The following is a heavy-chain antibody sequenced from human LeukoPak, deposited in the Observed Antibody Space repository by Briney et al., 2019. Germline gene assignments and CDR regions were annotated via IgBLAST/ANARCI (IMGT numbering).Heavy chain of an antibody. D-gene: IGHD1-26*01. Sequence: SQTLSLTCTVSGGSISSGSYCWSWIRQPAGKGLEWIGHIYYTGSTSYNPSLKSRVTMSLDASKNQFSLELNSVTPADTAVYYCARGGNYWPQWWFDPWGRGTLVSVSS. CDR2: IYYTGST. CDR3: ARGGNYWPQWWFDP. V-gene: IGHV4-61*09. J-gene: IGHJ5*02. CDR1: GGSISSGSYC.